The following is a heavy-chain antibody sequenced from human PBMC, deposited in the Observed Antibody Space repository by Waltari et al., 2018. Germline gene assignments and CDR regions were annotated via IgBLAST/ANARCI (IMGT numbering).Heavy chain of an antibody. J-gene: IGHJ4*02. Sequence: QVQLVQSGAEVKKPGASVKVPCETSGYTFTDFYIHWVRQAPGQGLEWMGWIHPNSGDTNYAQKFQGWVTMTRDTSISTAFMELTSDDTAVYFCARGAAGHADYWGQGTLVTVSS. CDR3: ARGAAGHADY. CDR1: GYTFTDFY. CDR2: IHPNSGDT. D-gene: IGHD3-10*01. V-gene: IGHV1-2*04.